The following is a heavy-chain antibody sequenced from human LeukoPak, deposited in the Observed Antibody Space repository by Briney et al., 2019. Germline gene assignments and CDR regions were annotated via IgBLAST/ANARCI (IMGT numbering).Heavy chain of an antibody. CDR3: ARDVLRFGELFPPD. CDR2: TYYSGST. D-gene: IGHD3-10*01. V-gene: IGHV4-59*01. CDR1: GGSISSYY. J-gene: IGHJ4*02. Sequence: SETLSLTCIVAGGSISSYYGSWIRQPPGEGLGWIGYTYYSGSTNYNPSLKCRVTISVDTSKNQFSLKLSSVTAADTAVYYCARDVLRFGELFPPDWGQGTLVTVSS.